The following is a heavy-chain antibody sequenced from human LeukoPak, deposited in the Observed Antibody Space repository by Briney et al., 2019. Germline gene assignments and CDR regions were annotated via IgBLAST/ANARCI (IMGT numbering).Heavy chain of an antibody. J-gene: IGHJ4*02. CDR2: IRSDGSDK. V-gene: IGHV3-30*02. Sequence: GGSLRLSCAASGFTFSSYGMYWVRQTPGKGLERVAFIRSDGSDKYYADSVKGRFTISRDNSKNTVYLQMNSLRAEDTAIYYCAKEIGNYGPWDWGQGTLVTVSS. CDR1: GFTFSSYG. D-gene: IGHD1-7*01. CDR3: AKEIGNYGPWD.